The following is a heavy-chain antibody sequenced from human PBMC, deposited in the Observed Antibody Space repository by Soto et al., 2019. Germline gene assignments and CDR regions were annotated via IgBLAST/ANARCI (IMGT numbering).Heavy chain of an antibody. CDR1: GGSISSAGYN. J-gene: IGHJ4*02. D-gene: IGHD1-1*01. CDR2: IYYSGST. Sequence: QVQLQESGPGLVKPSQTLSLTCTVSGGSISSAGYNWSWIRQHPGKGLEWIGYIYYSGSTYYNPSLKSRVTISVDTSKNQFSLKLXSVTAXDTAXYYCARYGXXTYYXTTFDYWGQGTLVTVSS. V-gene: IGHV4-31*03. CDR3: ARYGXXTYYXTTFDY.